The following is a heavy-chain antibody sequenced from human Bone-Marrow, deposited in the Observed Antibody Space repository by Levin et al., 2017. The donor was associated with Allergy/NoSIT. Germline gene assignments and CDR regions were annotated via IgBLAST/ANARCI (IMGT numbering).Heavy chain of an antibody. CDR1: GGSISRFDSY. CDR2: IHYSGST. J-gene: IGHJ4*02. CDR3: ARHFYKYGDPSYFDY. D-gene: IGHD4-17*01. Sequence: PSETLSLTCTVSGGSISRFDSYWGWIRQPPGKGLEWIGSIHYSGSTYTNPSLKSRVTISVDTPKNLFSLTLSSVTAADTAVFYCARHFYKYGDPSYFDYWGLGTLVTVSS. V-gene: IGHV4-39*01.